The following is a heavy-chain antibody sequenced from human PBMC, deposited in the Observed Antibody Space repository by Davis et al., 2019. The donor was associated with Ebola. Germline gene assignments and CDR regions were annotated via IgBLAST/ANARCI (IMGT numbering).Heavy chain of an antibody. CDR3: ARSRAEQWLTSDS. J-gene: IGHJ4*02. CDR2: IKQDGSGK. CDR1: GFTFSRHW. Sequence: PGGSLRLSCAASGFTFSRHWMNWVRQAPGKRLEWVANIKQDGSGKYYVDSVKGRFTISRDNAKNSMHLQMHSLRVEDTAVYYCARSRAEQWLTSDSWGQGTLVTVSS. D-gene: IGHD6-19*01. V-gene: IGHV3-7*01.